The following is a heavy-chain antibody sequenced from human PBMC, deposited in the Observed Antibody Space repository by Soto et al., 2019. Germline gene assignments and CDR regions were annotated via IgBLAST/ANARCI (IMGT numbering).Heavy chain of an antibody. CDR3: ATIPIGSGATDY. V-gene: IGHV4-31*03. Sequence: PSETLSLACTVSAGSISSGAYYWDWIRQHPGKGLEWIVYIYYSESTYYNPSLKSRVTRSVDASKNQCSLTLSSVTAADTAVSYSATIPIGSGATDYWGQGTLVTVSS. CDR1: AGSISSGAYY. D-gene: IGHD3-10*01. J-gene: IGHJ4*02. CDR2: IYYSEST.